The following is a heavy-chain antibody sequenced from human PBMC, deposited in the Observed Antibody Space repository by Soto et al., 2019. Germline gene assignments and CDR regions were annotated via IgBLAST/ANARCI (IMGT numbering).Heavy chain of an antibody. CDR3: ARDLDIVVVEAGVGYDAFDI. D-gene: IGHD2-2*01. V-gene: IGHV3-7*01. J-gene: IGHJ3*02. CDR2: IKQHGSEK. Sequence: GGSLRLSCAASGFTFSNYWMTWVRQAPGKGLEWVANIKQHGSEKYYVDSVKGRFTISRDNAKNSLYLQMNSLRAEDTAVYYCARDLDIVVVEAGVGYDAFDIWGQGTMVTVSS. CDR1: GFTFSNYW.